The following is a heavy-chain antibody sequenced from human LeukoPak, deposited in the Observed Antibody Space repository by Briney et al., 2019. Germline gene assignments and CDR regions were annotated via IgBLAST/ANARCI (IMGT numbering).Heavy chain of an antibody. J-gene: IGHJ4*02. CDR2: IQYDGSKK. Sequence: PGGSLRLSCTASGLTFSNYHIHWVRQAPGKGLEWVAFIQYDGSKKYYADSVKGQFTISRDNSRNTVHLQMNSLRGEDTAVYYCAKDPPDGDYSIYFDYWGRGTLVTVSS. V-gene: IGHV3-30*02. D-gene: IGHD4-17*01. CDR1: GLTFSNYH. CDR3: AKDPPDGDYSIYFDY.